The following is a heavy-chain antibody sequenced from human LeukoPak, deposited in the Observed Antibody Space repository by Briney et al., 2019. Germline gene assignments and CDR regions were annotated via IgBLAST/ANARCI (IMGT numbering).Heavy chain of an antibody. CDR1: GFTFSSYG. Sequence: PGGSLRLSCAASGFTFSSYGMHWVRQAPGKGLEWVAFIRYDGSNKYYADSVKGRFTISRDNSKNTLYLQMNSLRAVDTAVYYCARDLDPSSSPFPYYFDYWGQGTLVTVSS. J-gene: IGHJ4*02. D-gene: IGHD6-6*01. CDR2: IRYDGSNK. CDR3: ARDLDPSSSPFPYYFDY. V-gene: IGHV3-30*02.